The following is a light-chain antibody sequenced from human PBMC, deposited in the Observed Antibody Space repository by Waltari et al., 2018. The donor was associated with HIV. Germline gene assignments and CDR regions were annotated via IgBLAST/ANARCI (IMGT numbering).Light chain of an antibody. CDR3: NSRDSSGNHLV. J-gene: IGLJ1*01. CDR2: GEN. V-gene: IGLV3-19*01. Sequence: SSELTQDPAVSVALGQTVRITCQGDSLRSYYATWYQQKPGQAPVLVIYGENNRPPGLPDRFSGSSSGNTASLTITGAQAEDEADYYCNSRDSSGNHLVFGTGTKVTVL. CDR1: SLRSYY.